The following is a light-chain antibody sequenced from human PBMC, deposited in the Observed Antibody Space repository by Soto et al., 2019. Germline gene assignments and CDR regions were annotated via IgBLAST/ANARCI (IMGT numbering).Light chain of an antibody. CDR1: QSISSY. CDR3: QPSYSTPRVT. Sequence: DIQITQTTSPLSASIGDRVSITCRASQSISSYLNWYQQKPGKAPNLLIYAASSLQSGVLSRFSGSGSVTDFTLTISSLQPDDFATYYCQPSYSTPRVTFGQGTNVDIK. J-gene: IGKJ1*01. CDR2: AAS. V-gene: IGKV1-39*01.